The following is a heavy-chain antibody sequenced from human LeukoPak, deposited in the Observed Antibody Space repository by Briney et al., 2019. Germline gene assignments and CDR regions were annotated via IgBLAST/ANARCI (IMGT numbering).Heavy chain of an antibody. D-gene: IGHD6-13*01. Sequence: GGSLRLSCAASGFTFSSYAMSWVRQAPGKGLEWVSTISGSGDSTYYADSVKGRFTISRDNSKNTLDLQMNSPRGEDTAVYYCAKDQQLPLPCWGQGTLVTVSS. J-gene: IGHJ4*02. CDR1: GFTFSSYA. V-gene: IGHV3-23*01. CDR2: ISGSGDST. CDR3: AKDQQLPLPC.